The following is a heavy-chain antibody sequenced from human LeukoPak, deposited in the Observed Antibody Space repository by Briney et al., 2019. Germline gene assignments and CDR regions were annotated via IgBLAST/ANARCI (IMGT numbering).Heavy chain of an antibody. CDR2: IKQDGSEK. V-gene: IGHV3-7*03. CDR1: GFTFNSYW. J-gene: IGHJ6*04. CDR3: ARGSENYYYGMDV. D-gene: IGHD2/OR15-2a*01. Sequence: GGSLRLSCAAAGFTFNSYWMNWVRQAPGKGLEWVGNIKQDGSEKFYVDSVKGRFSISRDNAKNSLYLQMNSLRAEDTAVYYCARGSENYYYGMDVWGKGTTVTVSS.